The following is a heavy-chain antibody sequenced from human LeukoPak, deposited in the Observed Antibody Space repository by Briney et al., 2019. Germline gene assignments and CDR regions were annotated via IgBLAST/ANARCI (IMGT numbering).Heavy chain of an antibody. Sequence: GGSLRLSCAASGFTFSSYAMSWVRQAPGKGLEWVGRIRSKTDGGTTDCAVSVQGRFTISRDDSKNTLYLQMSSLKTEDTAVYYCAKHIYGVVSIQQWGQGTLVTVSS. CDR1: GFTFSSYA. CDR2: IRSKTDGGTT. V-gene: IGHV3-15*01. D-gene: IGHD3-3*01. CDR3: AKHIYGVVSIQQ. J-gene: IGHJ1*01.